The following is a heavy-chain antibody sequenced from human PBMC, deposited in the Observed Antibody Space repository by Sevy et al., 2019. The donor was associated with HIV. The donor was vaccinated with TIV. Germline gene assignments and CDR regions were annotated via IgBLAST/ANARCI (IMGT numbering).Heavy chain of an antibody. CDR1: GYTFTALD. V-gene: IGHV1-8*01. J-gene: IGHJ4*02. D-gene: IGHD6-25*01. Sequence: ASVKVSCKASGYTFTALDINWVRQATGQGLEWMGWMNPNTGQTDYSQRFQGRVTMTRDISISTAYMELHSLRSDDTAIYYCARGIAAGVDYWGQGTQVTVSS. CDR3: ARGIAAGVDY. CDR2: MNPNTGQT.